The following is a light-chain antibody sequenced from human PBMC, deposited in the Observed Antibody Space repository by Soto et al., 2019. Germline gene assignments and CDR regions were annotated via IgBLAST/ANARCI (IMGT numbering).Light chain of an antibody. V-gene: IGKV1-33*01. Sequence: DIQMTQSPSSLSASVGDRVTITCRASQDISNYLNWYLQKPGKAPKLLIYDASNLETGVPSRFSGSGSGTDFTFTISSLQPEDIATYYCQQYDNLPITFGQGTRLEIK. CDR3: QQYDNLPIT. CDR1: QDISNY. J-gene: IGKJ5*01. CDR2: DAS.